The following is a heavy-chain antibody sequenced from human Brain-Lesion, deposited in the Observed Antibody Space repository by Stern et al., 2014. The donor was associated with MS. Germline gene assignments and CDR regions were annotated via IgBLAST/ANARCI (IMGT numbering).Heavy chain of an antibody. J-gene: IGHJ5*02. CDR2: INGDGSRT. CDR1: GFTFSTYW. CDR3: ARAHVDTWDWFDP. Sequence: EVQLEESGGDLVQPGGSLRLSCTASGFTFSTYWMHWVRQAPGKGLVWVSRINGDGSRTSYADSVKGRFTISRDNAKNNLYVQMNSLRVEDTAVYYCARAHVDTWDWFDPWGQGTLVTVSS. D-gene: IGHD5-18*01. V-gene: IGHV3-74*02.